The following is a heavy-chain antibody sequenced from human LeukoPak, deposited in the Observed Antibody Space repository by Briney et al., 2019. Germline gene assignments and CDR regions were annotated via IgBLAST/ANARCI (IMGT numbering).Heavy chain of an antibody. D-gene: IGHD6-13*01. V-gene: IGHV3-53*01. CDR2: IYSGGGT. CDR1: GFTVSSNY. Sequence: GGSLRLSCAASGFTVSSNYMSWVRQAPGKGLEWVSVIYSGGGTYYADSVKGRFTISRDNSKNTLYLQMNSLRAEDTAVYYCARARAGAGTFFFDYWGQGTLVTVSS. CDR3: ARARAGAGTFFFDY. J-gene: IGHJ4*02.